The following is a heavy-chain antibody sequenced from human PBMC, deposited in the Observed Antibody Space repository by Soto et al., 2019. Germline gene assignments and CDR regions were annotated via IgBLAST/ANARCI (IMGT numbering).Heavy chain of an antibody. V-gene: IGHV3-30-3*01. CDR1: GFTFSSYA. CDR3: ARVEYSGSYGY. CDR2: ISYDGSNK. Sequence: VQLVESGGGVVQPGRSLRLSCAASGFTFSSYAMHWVRQAPGKGPEWVAVISYDGSNKYYADSVKGRFTISRDNSKNTLYLQMNSLRAEDTAVYYCARVEYSGSYGYWGQGTLVTVSS. D-gene: IGHD1-26*01. J-gene: IGHJ4*02.